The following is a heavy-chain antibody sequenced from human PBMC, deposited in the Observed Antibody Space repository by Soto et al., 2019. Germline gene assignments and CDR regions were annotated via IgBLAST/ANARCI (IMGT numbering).Heavy chain of an antibody. D-gene: IGHD1-20*01. CDR1: GGSISSYY. CDR2: IYYSGST. V-gene: IGHV4-59*01. J-gene: IGHJ5*02. Sequence: PSETLSLTCTVSGGSISSYYWTWIRQPPGKGLEWIGYIYYSGSTNYNPSLKSRVTLSVDTSKNQFSLKLSSVTAADTAVYYCARDLTGANWFDPWGQGTLVT. CDR3: ARDLTGANWFDP.